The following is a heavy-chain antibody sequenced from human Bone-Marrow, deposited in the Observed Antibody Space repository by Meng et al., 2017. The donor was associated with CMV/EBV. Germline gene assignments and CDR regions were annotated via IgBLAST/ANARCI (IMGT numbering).Heavy chain of an antibody. D-gene: IGHD2-2*01. CDR3: ARTRIEVEPDGRKIKYYNYGMDV. V-gene: IGHV1-8*01. J-gene: IGHJ6*02. CDR2: MNPNSGNT. Sequence: ASVKVSCKASGYMFTTYDINWVRQATGQGLEWMGWMNPNSGNTGYAQKFQGRVTLTRVTSISTAYMELISLTSDDTAVYYCARTRIEVEPDGRKIKYYNYGMDVWGQGTTVTVSS. CDR1: GYMFTTYD.